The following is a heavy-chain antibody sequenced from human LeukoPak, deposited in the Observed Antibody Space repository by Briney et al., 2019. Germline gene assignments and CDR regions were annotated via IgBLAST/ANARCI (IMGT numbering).Heavy chain of an antibody. CDR1: SGSISSYY. Sequence: PSETLSLTCTVSSGSISSYYWSWIRQPAGKGLEWIGRIYTSGSTNYNPALKSRVTMSVDTSKSQFSLKLKSVTAADTAVYYCARDEYSNSYWYFNLWGRGTLVTVSS. V-gene: IGHV4-4*07. CDR2: IYTSGST. CDR3: ARDEYSNSYWYFNL. D-gene: IGHD4-11*01. J-gene: IGHJ2*01.